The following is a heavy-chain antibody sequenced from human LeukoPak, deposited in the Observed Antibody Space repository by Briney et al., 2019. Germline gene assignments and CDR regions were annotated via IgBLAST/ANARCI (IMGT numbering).Heavy chain of an antibody. CDR3: ARDRSSDY. CDR2: IKTDGSST. J-gene: IGHJ4*02. V-gene: IGHV3-74*01. CDR1: GFIFSNYW. Sequence: GGSLRLSCAASGFIFSNYWMHWVRQVPGKGLAWVSRIKTDGSSTNYADSVKGRFTISRDNAKNSLYLQMNSLRAEDTAVYYCARDRSSDYWGQGTLVTVSS.